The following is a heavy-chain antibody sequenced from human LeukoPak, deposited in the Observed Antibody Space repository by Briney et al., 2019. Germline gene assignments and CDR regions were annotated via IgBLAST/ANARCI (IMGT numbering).Heavy chain of an antibody. CDR3: ARAYCTGGTCFKDY. D-gene: IGHD2-8*02. V-gene: IGHV3-30-3*01. Sequence: GGSLRLSCAASGFTFSDFTLHWVRRAPGKGLEWLACISYDGGIQYYADSVKGRFSISRDNSKNTLYLQLNSLRTEDTALYYCARAYCTGGTCFKDYWGQGTLVTVSS. J-gene: IGHJ4*02. CDR1: GFTFSDFT. CDR2: ISYDGGIQ.